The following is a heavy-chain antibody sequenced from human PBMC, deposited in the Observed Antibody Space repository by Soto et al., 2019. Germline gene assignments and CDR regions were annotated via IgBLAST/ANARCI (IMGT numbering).Heavy chain of an antibody. J-gene: IGHJ6*02. CDR1: GFSLNTGGVG. D-gene: IGHD3-10*01. V-gene: IGHV2-5*02. Sequence: ITLKESGPTLVKPTQTLTLTCTFSGFSLNTGGVGVGWVRQPRGKAMEWLALIYWDDDERYRPSLRSRLNITKDTLNNQGVLTMTNMDPEDTATYYCVRNWRYYGGDYYYGMDAWGQGTTVTVSS. CDR3: VRNWRYYGGDYYYGMDA. CDR2: IYWDDDE.